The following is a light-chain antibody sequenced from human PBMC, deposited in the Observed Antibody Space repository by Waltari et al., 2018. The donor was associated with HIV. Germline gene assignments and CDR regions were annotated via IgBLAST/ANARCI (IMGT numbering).Light chain of an antibody. CDR2: AAS. Sequence: DIQMTQSPSSLSASVGDRVTITCRASQTIDRYLNWYQQKPGKAPKILIFAASNLQSGVPSRFSGSGSGTDFTLTISSLQPEDFATYYCQQSYSTPPWTFGQGTKVEI. CDR3: QQSYSTPPWT. J-gene: IGKJ1*01. V-gene: IGKV1-39*01. CDR1: QTIDRY.